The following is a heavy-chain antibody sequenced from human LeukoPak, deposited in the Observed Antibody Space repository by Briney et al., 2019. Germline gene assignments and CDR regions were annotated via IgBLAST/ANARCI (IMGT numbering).Heavy chain of an antibody. CDR3: ARADSNIAARRIGFDY. J-gene: IGHJ4*02. Sequence: GGSLRLSCAASGFTFSSYGMSWVRQAPGKGLEWVSAISGSGGSTYYADSVKGRFTISRDNAKNSLYLQMNSLRAGDTALYYCARADSNIAARRIGFDYWGQGTLVTVSS. D-gene: IGHD6-6*01. V-gene: IGHV3-23*01. CDR2: ISGSGGST. CDR1: GFTFSSYG.